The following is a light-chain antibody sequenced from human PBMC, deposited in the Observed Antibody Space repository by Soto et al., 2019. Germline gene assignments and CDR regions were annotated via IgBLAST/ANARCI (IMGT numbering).Light chain of an antibody. J-gene: IGKJ4*01. CDR2: GAS. CDR1: QSVSSN. V-gene: IGKV3-15*01. Sequence: ETVMTQSPATLSVSPGGRATLSCRASQSVSSNLAWYQQKPGQAPRLVIYGASSRATGIPARFSGSGSGTEFTLNISSLQSEDFTVYYCQQYNTWPLTFGGGTKVEIK. CDR3: QQYNTWPLT.